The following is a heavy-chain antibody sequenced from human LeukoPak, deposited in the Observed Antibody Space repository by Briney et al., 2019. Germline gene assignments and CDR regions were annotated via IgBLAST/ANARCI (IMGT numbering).Heavy chain of an antibody. D-gene: IGHD3-3*01. CDR3: ARDSTIFRALGY. CDR1: GGTFSSYA. Sequence: ASVKVSCKASGGTFSSYAIGWVRQAPGQGLEWMGGIIPIFGTANYAQKFQGRVTITADKSTSTAYMELSSLRSEDTAVYYCARDSTIFRALGYWGQGTLVTVSS. J-gene: IGHJ4*02. V-gene: IGHV1-69*06. CDR2: IIPIFGTA.